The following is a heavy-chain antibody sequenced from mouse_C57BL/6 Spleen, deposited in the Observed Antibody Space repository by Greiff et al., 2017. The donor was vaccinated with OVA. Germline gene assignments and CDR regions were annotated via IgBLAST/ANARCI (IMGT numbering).Heavy chain of an antibody. Sequence: QVQLQQPGAELVRPGSSVKLSCKASGYTFTSYWMDWVKQRPGQGLEWIGNIYPSDSETHYNQKFKDKATLTVDKSSSTAYMQLSSLTSEDSAVYYCARGTYYYGSPYYFDYWGQGTTLTVSS. J-gene: IGHJ2*01. V-gene: IGHV1-61*01. CDR3: ARGTYYYGSPYYFDY. CDR2: IYPSDSET. D-gene: IGHD1-1*01. CDR1: GYTFTSYW.